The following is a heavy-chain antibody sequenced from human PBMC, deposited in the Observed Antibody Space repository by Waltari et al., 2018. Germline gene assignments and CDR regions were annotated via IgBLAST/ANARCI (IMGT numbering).Heavy chain of an antibody. D-gene: IGHD6-13*01. J-gene: IGHJ4*02. CDR3: ARDEMHRTTWYHF. V-gene: IGHV3-7*04. CDR1: GFTFSTYS. CDR2: IKQDGTEK. Sequence: EVQLVESGGGLVQPGGSLRLSCAVSGFTFSTYSMTWVRQAPGKGLEWVANIKQDGTEKYYVDSVKGRFSISRDNCKNLLYLHMNSLRADDTAVYYCARDEMHRTTWYHFWGQGTQVTVSS.